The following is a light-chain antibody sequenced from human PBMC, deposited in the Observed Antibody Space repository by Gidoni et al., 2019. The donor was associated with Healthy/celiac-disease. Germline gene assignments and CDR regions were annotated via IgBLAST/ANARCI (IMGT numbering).Light chain of an antibody. CDR1: QSVLYSSNNKNY. CDR2: CAS. J-gene: IGKJ4*01. V-gene: IGKV4-1*01. CDR3: QQYYSTPFT. Sequence: DIVMTQSPDSLAVSRGERATINCKSSQSVLYSSNNKNYLAWYQQKPGQPPKLLIYCASTRESGAPDRFSGSGAGTDFTLTISSLQAEDVAVYYCQQYYSTPFTFXGXTKVEIK.